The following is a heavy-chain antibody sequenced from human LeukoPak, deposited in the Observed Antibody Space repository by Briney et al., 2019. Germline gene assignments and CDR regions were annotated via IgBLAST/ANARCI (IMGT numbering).Heavy chain of an antibody. Sequence: GGSLRLSCAASGFTFSSYAMSWVRQAPGKGLEWVSDISGSGSSTYYAGCVKGRFTISRDSSKNTLYLQMDRLRAEDTALYYCATDRRWFGEFDYWGQGTLVTVSS. CDR2: ISGSGSST. CDR1: GFTFSSYA. CDR3: ATDRRWFGEFDY. D-gene: IGHD3-10*01. V-gene: IGHV3-23*01. J-gene: IGHJ4*02.